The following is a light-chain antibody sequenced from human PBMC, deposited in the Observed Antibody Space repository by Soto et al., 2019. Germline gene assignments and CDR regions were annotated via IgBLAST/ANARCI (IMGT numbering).Light chain of an antibody. Sequence: DIQMTQSPSSLSAFVADRVTLTCRPSQSIVTYLNWYLQKPGKAPKLLIYAASNLQSGVPSRFSGSGSGTDFTLTISSLQPEDFATYFCQQSYSTPPWTFGQGTKVDIK. V-gene: IGKV1-39*01. CDR1: QSIVTY. J-gene: IGKJ1*01. CDR3: QQSYSTPPWT. CDR2: AAS.